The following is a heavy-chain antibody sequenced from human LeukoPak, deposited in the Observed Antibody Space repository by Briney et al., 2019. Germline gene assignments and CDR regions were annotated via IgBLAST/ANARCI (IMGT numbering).Heavy chain of an antibody. D-gene: IGHD5-12*01. J-gene: IGHJ4*02. V-gene: IGHV1-69*05. Sequence: ASVKVSCKASGGTFSSYAISWVRQAPGQGLEWMGGIIPIFGTANYAQKFQGRVTITTDESTSTAYMELSSLRSEDTAVYYCARSVDIVATFDYWGQGTLVTVSP. CDR1: GGTFSSYA. CDR2: IIPIFGTA. CDR3: ARSVDIVATFDY.